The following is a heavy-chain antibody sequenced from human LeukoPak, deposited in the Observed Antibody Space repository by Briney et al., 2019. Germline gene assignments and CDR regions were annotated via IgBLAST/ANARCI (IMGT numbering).Heavy chain of an antibody. CDR1: GGSISSYY. J-gene: IGHJ6*02. D-gene: IGHD5-18*01. CDR3: ARAYGYSGSYYYYGMDV. CDR2: IYYSGST. V-gene: IGHV4-59*12. Sequence: SETLSLTCSVSGGSISSYYWSWIRQPPGKGLEWIGNIYYSGSTNYNPSLKSRVTISVDTSKNQFCLKLSSVTAADTAVYYCARAYGYSGSYYYYGMDVWGQGTTVTVSS.